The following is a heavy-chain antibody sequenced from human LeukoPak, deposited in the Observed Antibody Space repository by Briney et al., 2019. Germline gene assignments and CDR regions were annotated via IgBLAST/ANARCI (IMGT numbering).Heavy chain of an antibody. D-gene: IGHD3-10*01. CDR3: AKVSYYGSGSYLGVGAFDI. CDR1: GFIFSSYA. CDR2: ISGSGGKT. Sequence: PGGSLRLSCAAPGFIFSSYAMSWVRQAPGKGLEWVSGISGSGGKTYYADSVKGRFTISRDNSKNTLYLQMNSLRAEDTAVYYCAKVSYYGSGSYLGVGAFDIWGQGTMVTVSS. J-gene: IGHJ3*02. V-gene: IGHV3-23*01.